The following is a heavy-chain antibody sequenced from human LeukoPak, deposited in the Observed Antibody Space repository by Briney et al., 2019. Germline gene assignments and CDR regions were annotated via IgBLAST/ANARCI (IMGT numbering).Heavy chain of an antibody. Sequence: GRSLRLSCAASGFTFSNYDTHWVRQAPGKGLEWVAVISYDGTNKYYADSVKGRFTISRDNSKNTLHLQMNSLRAEDTAVYYCAKDDRGNEAPFDYWGQGTLVTVSS. V-gene: IGHV3-30*18. CDR3: AKDDRGNEAPFDY. CDR2: ISYDGTNK. CDR1: GFTFSNYD. J-gene: IGHJ4*02.